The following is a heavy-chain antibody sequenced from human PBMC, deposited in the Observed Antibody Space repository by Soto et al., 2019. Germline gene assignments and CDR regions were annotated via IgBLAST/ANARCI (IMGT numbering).Heavy chain of an antibody. J-gene: IGHJ3*02. CDR3: ARDRTGTTFGAFDI. CDR1: GGTFSSYA. CDR2: IIPIFGTA. D-gene: IGHD1-1*01. V-gene: IGHV1-69*06. Sequence: SVKVSCKASGGTFSSYAISWVRQAPGQGLEWMGGIIPIFGTANYAQKFQGRVTITADKSTSTAYMELSSLRSEDTAVYYCARDRTGTTFGAFDIWGQGTMVTVSS.